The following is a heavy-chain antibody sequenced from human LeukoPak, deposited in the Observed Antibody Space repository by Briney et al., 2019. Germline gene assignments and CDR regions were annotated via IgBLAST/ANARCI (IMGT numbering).Heavy chain of an antibody. J-gene: IGHJ3*02. CDR2: ISGDGGST. D-gene: IGHD5-24*01. Sequence: GGSLRLSCAASGFTFDDYAMHWVRHAPGKGLEWVSLISGDGGSTYYADSVKGRFTISRDNSKNSLYLQMNSLRTEDTALYYCAKDIRPRDGYYHDAFDIWGQGTMVTVSS. CDR3: AKDIRPRDGYYHDAFDI. CDR1: GFTFDDYA. V-gene: IGHV3-43*02.